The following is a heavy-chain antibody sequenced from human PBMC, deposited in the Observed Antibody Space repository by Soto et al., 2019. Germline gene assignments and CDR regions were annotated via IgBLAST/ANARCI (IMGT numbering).Heavy chain of an antibody. CDR3: ARDHLYSSSHQRAFDI. Sequence: QVQLVQSGAEVKKPGSSVKVSCKASGGTFSSYAISWVRQAPGQGLEWMGGIIPIFGTANYAQKFQGRVTSTADKSTSTAYMELSSLRSEDTAVYYCARDHLYSSSHQRAFDIWGQGTMVTVSS. CDR2: IIPIFGTA. D-gene: IGHD6-6*01. J-gene: IGHJ3*02. V-gene: IGHV1-69*06. CDR1: GGTFSSYA.